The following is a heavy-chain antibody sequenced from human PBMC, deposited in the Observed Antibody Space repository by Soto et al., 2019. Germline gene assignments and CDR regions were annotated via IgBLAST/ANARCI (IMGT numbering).Heavy chain of an antibody. V-gene: IGHV1-18*01. CDR3: ARDLAVVLVDY. D-gene: IGHD2-15*01. CDR1: GYTFTSYG. CDR2: ISAYKGNT. J-gene: IGHJ4*02. Sequence: QVQLVQSGAEVNKPGASVKVSCKASGYTFTSYGISWVRQTPGQGLELMGWISAYKGNTNYAHKLQGRVTMTTDTSTSTAYMELRSLRSADTAVYYCARDLAVVLVDYWGQGTLVTVSS.